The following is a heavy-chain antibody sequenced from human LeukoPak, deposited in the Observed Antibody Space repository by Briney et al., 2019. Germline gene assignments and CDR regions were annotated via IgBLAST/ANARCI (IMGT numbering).Heavy chain of an antibody. D-gene: IGHD6-13*01. V-gene: IGHV3-11*06. Sequence: GGSLRLPCAASGFTFSDYYMSWIRQAPGKGLEWVSYISGSGSHTTHADSVRGRFTISRDNAKNSLSLQVNSLRADDTAVYYCARVGSTVAAGTPDYWGQGTLVTVSS. CDR3: ARVGSTVAAGTPDY. CDR1: GFTFSDYY. J-gene: IGHJ4*02. CDR2: ISGSGSHT.